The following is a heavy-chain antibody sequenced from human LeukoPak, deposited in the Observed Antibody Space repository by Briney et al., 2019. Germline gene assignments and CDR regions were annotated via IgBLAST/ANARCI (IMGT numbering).Heavy chain of an antibody. Sequence: SETLSLTCTVPGGSISGYYWNWIRQPAGKGLEWIGRIYTSGSTNYNPSLKSRVSMSVDTSKNQFSLNLFSVTAADTAVYYCARDLGGYNYGYSFDYWGQGTLVTVSS. CDR1: GGSISGYY. D-gene: IGHD5-18*01. V-gene: IGHV4-4*07. J-gene: IGHJ4*02. CDR3: ARDLGGYNYGYSFDY. CDR2: IYTSGST.